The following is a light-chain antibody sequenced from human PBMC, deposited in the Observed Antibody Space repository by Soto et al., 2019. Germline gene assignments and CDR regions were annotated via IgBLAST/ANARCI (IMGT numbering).Light chain of an antibody. CDR1: QAINSY. CDR2: ATS. J-gene: IGKJ3*01. Sequence: IQFSQSPSSVSASVEDSVTIPCRASQAINSYLAWYQQRPGKAPKLLIYATSTLQSGVPSRFSGSGSGTDFTLTISSLQPEDFATYYCQQLNSYPLTFGPGTNVDI. CDR3: QQLNSYPLT. V-gene: IGKV1-9*01.